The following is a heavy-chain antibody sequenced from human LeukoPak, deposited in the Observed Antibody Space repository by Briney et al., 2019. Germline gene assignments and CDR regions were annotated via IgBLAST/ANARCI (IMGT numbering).Heavy chain of an antibody. V-gene: IGHV4-34*01. CDR1: GGSFSGYY. J-gene: IGHJ4*02. Sequence: PSETLSLTCAVYGGSFSGYYWSWIRQPPGKGLEWIGEINHSGSTNYNPSLKSRVTISVDTSKNQFSLKLSSVTAADTAVYYCARDIYYYDSSGYYFPGGSDYWGQGTLVTDSS. D-gene: IGHD3-22*01. CDR3: ARDIYYYDSSGYYFPGGSDY. CDR2: INHSGST.